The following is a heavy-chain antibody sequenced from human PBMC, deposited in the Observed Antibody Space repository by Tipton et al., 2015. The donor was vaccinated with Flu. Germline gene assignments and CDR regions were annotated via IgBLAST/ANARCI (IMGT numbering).Heavy chain of an antibody. CDR1: GYSFTNYW. Sequence: QLVQSGVEVKKPGESLKIPCKGFGYSFTNYWIGWVRQMPGKGLEWMGMIHPSDSDTRYSASFQGQVIISADKSISTVYLQWSSLKASDTAMYFCARPTYGDCVDDSFETWGQGTKVTVSS. V-gene: IGHV5-51*03. CDR3: ARPTYGDCVDDSFET. J-gene: IGHJ3*02. D-gene: IGHD4-17*01. CDR2: IHPSDSDT.